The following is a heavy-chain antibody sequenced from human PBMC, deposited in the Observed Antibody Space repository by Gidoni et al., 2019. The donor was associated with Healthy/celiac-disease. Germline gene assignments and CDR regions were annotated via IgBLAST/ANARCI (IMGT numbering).Heavy chain of an antibody. CDR1: GGTFRRYA. CDR3: AREVTTVTTSWFDP. V-gene: IGHV1-69*01. CDR2: IIPIVGTA. D-gene: IGHD4-17*01. J-gene: IGHJ5*02. Sequence: QVQLVQSGAEVKKPGSSVKVSCKASGGTFRRYAISWGGQAPGQGLEWMGGIIPIVGTANYAQKFQGRVTITADESTSTAYMELSSLRSEDTAVYYCAREVTTVTTSWFDPWGQGTLVTVSS.